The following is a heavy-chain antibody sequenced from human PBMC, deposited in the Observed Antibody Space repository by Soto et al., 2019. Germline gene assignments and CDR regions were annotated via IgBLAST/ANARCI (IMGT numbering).Heavy chain of an antibody. CDR3: ARGTLTIFGVIINALDF. CDR2: INHSGIT. J-gene: IGHJ4*02. Sequence: SETLSLTCAVYGGSFSGYYWTWIRQPPGKGLEWIGEINHSGITNYSPSLKSRVTISLDTSKNQFSLRLNSVTAADTAVYYCARGTLTIFGVIINALDFWGQGTLVTAPQ. D-gene: IGHD3-3*01. V-gene: IGHV4-34*01. CDR1: GGSFSGYY.